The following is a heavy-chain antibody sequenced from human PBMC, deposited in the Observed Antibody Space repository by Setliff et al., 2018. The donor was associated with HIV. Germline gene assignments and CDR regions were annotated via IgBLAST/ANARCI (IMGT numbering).Heavy chain of an antibody. V-gene: IGHV1-18*01. Sequence: GASVKVSCKASGYTFTNYGITWVRQAPGHGLEWMGWLASYNDDANYAQNLQGRVTMTADRSTSTAYMQLSSLRSDDTAVYYCARGRNYDSSGYGDYYYYMDVWGKGTTVTVSS. CDR1: GYTFTNYG. D-gene: IGHD3-22*01. J-gene: IGHJ6*03. CDR3: ARGRNYDSSGYGDYYYYMDV. CDR2: LASYNDDA.